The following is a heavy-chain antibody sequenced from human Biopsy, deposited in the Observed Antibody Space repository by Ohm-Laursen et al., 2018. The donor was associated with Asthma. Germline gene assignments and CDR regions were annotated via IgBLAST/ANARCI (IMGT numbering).Heavy chain of an antibody. J-gene: IGHJ4*02. Sequence: TLSLTCSVSGGSINIGDYYWSWIRQLPVKGLEWIGYIYYSGSTYYNPSLKSRVSISLDTSKNQYSLSLTSVTAADTAVYYCARGIARETGLFDHFDYWGQGTLVTVSS. CDR3: ARGIARETGLFDHFDY. CDR1: GGSINIGDYY. V-gene: IGHV4-31*03. D-gene: IGHD2-21*01. CDR2: IYYSGST.